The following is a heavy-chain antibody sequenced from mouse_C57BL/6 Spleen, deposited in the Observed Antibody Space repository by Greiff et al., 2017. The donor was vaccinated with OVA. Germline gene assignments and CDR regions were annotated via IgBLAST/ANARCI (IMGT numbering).Heavy chain of an antibody. Sequence: QVQLQQPGAELVRPGSSVKLSCKASGYTFTSYWMHWVKQRPIQGLEWIGNLDPSDSETHYNQKFKDKATLTVDKSSNTAYMQLSSLTSEDSAVYDSESYYGSSGYFDYWGQGTTLTVSS. CDR1: GYTFTSYW. V-gene: IGHV1-52*01. CDR2: LDPSDSET. CDR3: ESYYGSSGYFDY. D-gene: IGHD1-1*01. J-gene: IGHJ2*01.